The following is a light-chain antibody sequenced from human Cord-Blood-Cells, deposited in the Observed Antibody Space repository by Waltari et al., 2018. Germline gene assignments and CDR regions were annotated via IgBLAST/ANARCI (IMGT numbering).Light chain of an antibody. Sequence: QSALTQPRSVSGSPGQSVTISCTGTSSDVGGYTYVSWYHQPPGKAPKLTIYDVSKRPSGVPDRFSGSKSGNTASLTISGLQAEDEADYYCCSYAGSYTWVFGGGTKLTVL. CDR3: CSYAGSYTWV. CDR1: SSDVGGYTY. CDR2: DVS. J-gene: IGLJ2*01. V-gene: IGLV2-11*01.